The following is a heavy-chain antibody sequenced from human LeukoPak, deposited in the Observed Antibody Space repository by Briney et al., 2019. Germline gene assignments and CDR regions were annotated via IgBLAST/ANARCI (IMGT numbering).Heavy chain of an antibody. D-gene: IGHD1-26*01. Sequence: SETLSLTCAVYGGSFSGFYWSWIRQPPGKGLEWIGEINHSGSTKYNPCLKSRLTISVDTSKNQFSLKLSSVTAADTALYYCARMRTGLWGFQHWGQGTLVTVSS. CDR3: ARMRTGLWGFQH. CDR1: GGSFSGFY. V-gene: IGHV4-34*01. J-gene: IGHJ1*01. CDR2: INHSGST.